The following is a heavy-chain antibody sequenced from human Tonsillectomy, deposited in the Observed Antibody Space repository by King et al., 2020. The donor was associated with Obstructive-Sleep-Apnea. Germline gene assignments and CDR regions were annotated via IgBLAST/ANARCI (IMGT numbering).Heavy chain of an antibody. J-gene: IGHJ4*02. V-gene: IGHV4-61*01. CDR1: VGSISSGSYY. D-gene: IGHD3-22*01. CDR3: AREKTDYYDSSGYYQKNYFDY. CDR2: IYSSGST. Sequence: VQLQESGPGLVKPSETLSLTCTVSVGSISSGSYYWSRIRQPPGKGLEWIGYIYSSGSTNYNPSSKIRVTISLDTSRNQFTLNLSALTAADTAVYYCAREKTDYYDSSGYYQKNYFDYWGQGTLVTVSS.